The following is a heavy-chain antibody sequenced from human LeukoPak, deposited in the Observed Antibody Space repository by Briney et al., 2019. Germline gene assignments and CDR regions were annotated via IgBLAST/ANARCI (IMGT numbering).Heavy chain of an antibody. CDR3: ARHGAAAGRIDY. CDR2: IYYSGST. J-gene: IGHJ4*02. Sequence: SETLSLTCTVSGGSISYYYWSWIRQPPGKGLEWIRYIYYSGSTNYNPSLKSRVTISVDTSKNQFSLKLSSVTAADTAVYYCARHGAAAGRIDYWGQGTLVTVSS. CDR1: GGSISYYY. V-gene: IGHV4-59*08. D-gene: IGHD6-13*01.